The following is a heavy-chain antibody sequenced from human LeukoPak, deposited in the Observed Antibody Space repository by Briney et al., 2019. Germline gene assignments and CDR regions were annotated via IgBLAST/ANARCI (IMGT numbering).Heavy chain of an antibody. V-gene: IGHV3-23*01. CDR2: ISGSGGST. CDR1: GFTFSSYA. D-gene: IGHD4-17*01. J-gene: IGHJ4*02. Sequence: RGSLTLSCAASGFTFSSYAMTWVRQAPGKGLEWVSGISGSGGSTYYADSVKGRFTISRDNSKNTLYLQMNSLRAEDTAVYYCAKGLRTTVTTYFDYWGQGTMVTVSS. CDR3: AKGLRTTVTTYFDY.